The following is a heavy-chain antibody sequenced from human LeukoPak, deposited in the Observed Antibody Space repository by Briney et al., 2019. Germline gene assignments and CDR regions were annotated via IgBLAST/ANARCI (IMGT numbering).Heavy chain of an antibody. Sequence: GGSLRLSCAASGSAFTKAWMTWVRQAPGKGLEWVSYISSSGSTIYYADSVKGRFTISRDNSKNTLYLQMNSLRAEDTAVYYCARDHYYCDYWGQGSLVTVSS. V-gene: IGHV3-48*01. CDR3: ARDHYYCDY. CDR2: ISSSGSTI. J-gene: IGHJ4*02. CDR1: GSAFTKAW.